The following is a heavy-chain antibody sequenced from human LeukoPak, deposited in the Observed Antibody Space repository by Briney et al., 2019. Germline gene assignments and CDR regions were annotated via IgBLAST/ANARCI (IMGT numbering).Heavy chain of an antibody. V-gene: IGHV1-8*01. Sequence: ASVKVSCKASGYTFTSYDINWVRQATGQGLEWMGWMNPNSGNTGYAQKFQGRVTMTRNTSISTACMELSSLRSEDTAVYYCARGSGYSYGLDYWGQGTLVTVSS. CDR2: MNPNSGNT. J-gene: IGHJ4*02. CDR3: ARGSGYSYGLDY. CDR1: GYTFTSYD. D-gene: IGHD5-18*01.